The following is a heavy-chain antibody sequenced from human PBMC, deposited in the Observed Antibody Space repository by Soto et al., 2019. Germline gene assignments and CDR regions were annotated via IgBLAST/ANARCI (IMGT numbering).Heavy chain of an antibody. CDR1: GFPLASYA. CDR3: AKPGFVGGYNLFDY. D-gene: IGHD5-12*01. J-gene: IGHJ4*02. V-gene: IGHV3-23*01. CDR2: ISGRGGST. Sequence: EVQLLESGGGLVQPGGSWGLPWAASGFPLASYAMTWARQPQGKGLEWVSAISGRGGSTYNADPVKGRFTTSRDNSKNTLYLQMNSLRAEDTAVYYCAKPGFVGGYNLFDYWGQGTLVTVSS.